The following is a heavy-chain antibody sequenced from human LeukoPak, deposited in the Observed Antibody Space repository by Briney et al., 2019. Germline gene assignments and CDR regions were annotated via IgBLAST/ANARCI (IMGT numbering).Heavy chain of an antibody. D-gene: IGHD3-10*01. CDR1: GFTFSSYG. CDR3: ASAPSAHGDY. CDR2: IWYDGSNK. J-gene: IGHJ4*02. Sequence: PGRSLRLSCAASGFTFSSYGMHWVRQAPGKGLEWVAVIWYDGSNKYYADSVKGRFTISRDNSKNTLYLQINSLRAEDTAVYYCASAPSAHGDYWGQGTLVTVSS. V-gene: IGHV3-33*01.